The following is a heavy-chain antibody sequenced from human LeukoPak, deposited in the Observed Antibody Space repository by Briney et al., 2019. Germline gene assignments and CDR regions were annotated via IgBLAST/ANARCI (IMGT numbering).Heavy chain of an antibody. J-gene: IGHJ5*02. CDR1: GYTFTTYA. D-gene: IGHD3-9*01. V-gene: IGHV1-3*01. CDR2: INGDNGNT. Sequence: ASAKVSCTASGYTFTTYAMHWVRQAPGQRPEWMGWINGDNGNTKYSQKFQGRVSFTRDTSTYTGYLELRSLSSADTAVYFCARAPYDILTGYSLNWFDPWGQGTLVTVSS. CDR3: ARAPYDILTGYSLNWFDP.